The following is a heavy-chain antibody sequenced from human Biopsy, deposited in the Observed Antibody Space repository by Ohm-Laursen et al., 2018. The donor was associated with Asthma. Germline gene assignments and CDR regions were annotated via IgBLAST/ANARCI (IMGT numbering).Heavy chain of an antibody. CDR3: ARDRNYCSDGTCVHYYGVDV. V-gene: IGHV4-31*02. CDR1: GGSINIGDYY. Sequence: TLSLTWTVSGGSINIGDYYWSWIRQHPVKGLEWIGHIYYSGGTYYNPSLQSRATISIDTSMSQFSLKLKSVTAADTAVYYCARDRNYCSDGTCVHYYGVDVWGPGTTVTVSS. CDR2: IYYSGGT. J-gene: IGHJ6*02. D-gene: IGHD2-15*01.